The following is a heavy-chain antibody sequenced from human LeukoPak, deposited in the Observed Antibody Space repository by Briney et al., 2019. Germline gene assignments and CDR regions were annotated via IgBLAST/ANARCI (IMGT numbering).Heavy chain of an antibody. CDR2: INHSGST. J-gene: IGHJ4*02. Sequence: PSETLSLTCAVYGGSFSGYYWSWIRQPPGKGLEWIGEINHSGSTNYNPSLKSRVTISVDTSKNQFSLKLSSVTAADTAVYYCARQRYSSGWYLGYFDYWGQGTLVTVSS. D-gene: IGHD6-19*01. CDR3: ARQRYSSGWYLGYFDY. CDR1: GGSFSGYY. V-gene: IGHV4-34*01.